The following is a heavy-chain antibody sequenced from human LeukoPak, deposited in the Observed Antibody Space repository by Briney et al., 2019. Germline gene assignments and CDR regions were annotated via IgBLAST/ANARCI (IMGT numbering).Heavy chain of an antibody. J-gene: IGHJ4*02. CDR1: GITISSNY. CDR3: ARDSRGSSWFFDY. V-gene: IGHV3-21*01. CDR2: LSPGSSYK. D-gene: IGHD6-13*01. Sequence: PGGSLSLSCAASGITISSNYMSWVRQAPGKGLEWVSSLSPGSSYKHYADSVKGRFTISRDNAKNLLYLQMNSLRVEDTAVSYGARDSRGSSWFFDYWGQGALVTVSS.